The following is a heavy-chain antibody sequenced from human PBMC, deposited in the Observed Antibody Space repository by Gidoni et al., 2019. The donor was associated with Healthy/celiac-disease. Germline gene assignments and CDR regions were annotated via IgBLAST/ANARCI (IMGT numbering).Heavy chain of an antibody. V-gene: IGHV3-33*01. CDR1: GFTFRRDG. J-gene: IGHJ4*02. CDR3: ARDLKYDILTGYYSTTNYFDY. CDR2: IWYDGSNQ. Sequence: QVQLVESGGGGVQPGRSLRRSWAAAGFTFRRDGMDGVRQAPGKGLEWVAVIWYDGSNQSYADSVKGRFTISRDNSKNTLYLQMNSLRAEDTAVYYCARDLKYDILTGYYSTTNYFDYWGQGTLVTVSS. D-gene: IGHD3-9*01.